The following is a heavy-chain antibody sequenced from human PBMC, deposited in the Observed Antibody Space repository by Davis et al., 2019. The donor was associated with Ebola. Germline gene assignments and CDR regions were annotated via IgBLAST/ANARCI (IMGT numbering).Heavy chain of an antibody. V-gene: IGHV3-48*01. CDR3: ARNYYDSSGYYATGWFDP. J-gene: IGHJ5*02. CDR2: ISSSSSTI. CDR1: GFTFSSYS. Sequence: GESLKISCAASGFTFSSYSMNWVRQAPGKGLEWVSYISSSSSTIYYADSVKGRFTISRDNSKNTLYLQMNSLRAEDTAVYYCARNYYDSSGYYATGWFDPWGQGTLVTVSS. D-gene: IGHD3-22*01.